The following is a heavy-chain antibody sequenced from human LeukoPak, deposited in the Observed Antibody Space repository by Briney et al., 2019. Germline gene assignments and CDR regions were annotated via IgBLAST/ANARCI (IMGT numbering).Heavy chain of an antibody. CDR2: INPNSGGT. D-gene: IGHD5-18*01. CDR3: ARGRGYSYGYCFDY. V-gene: IGHV1-2*02. CDR1: GYTFTGYY. J-gene: IGHJ4*02. Sequence: ASVKVSCNASGYTFTGYYMHWVRQAPGQGLEWMGWINPNSGGTNYAQKFQGRVTMTRDTSINTAYMELSSLRSDDTAVYYCARGRGYSYGYCFDYWGQGTLVTVSS.